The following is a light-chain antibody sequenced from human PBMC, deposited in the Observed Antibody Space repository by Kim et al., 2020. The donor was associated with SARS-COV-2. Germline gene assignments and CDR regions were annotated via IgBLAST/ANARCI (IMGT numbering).Light chain of an antibody. CDR2: DAS. Sequence: DIVLTQSPGTLSLSPGERATLSCRATESINSDFLAWYQQTPGQAPRLLIYDASSRATGIPDRFSGSGSGTDFTLTISRLETEDFAVYYCQQYGSSPFTFGTGTKVDIK. CDR3: QQYGSSPFT. V-gene: IGKV3-20*01. CDR1: ESINSDF. J-gene: IGKJ3*01.